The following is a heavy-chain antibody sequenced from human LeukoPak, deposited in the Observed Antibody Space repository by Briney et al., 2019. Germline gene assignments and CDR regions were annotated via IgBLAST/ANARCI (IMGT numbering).Heavy chain of an antibody. Sequence: GGSLRLSCAASGFTFSNYVMHWVRQAPGKGLEWVAVISSDGSQKYYADSVKGRFTVSRDNSRNTLYLQMNSLRSEDTAVYYCAREAGRDGYRGLYYFDYWGQGTLVTVSS. CDR3: AREAGRDGYRGLYYFDY. D-gene: IGHD5-24*01. V-gene: IGHV3-30*04. CDR1: GFTFSNYV. CDR2: ISSDGSQK. J-gene: IGHJ4*02.